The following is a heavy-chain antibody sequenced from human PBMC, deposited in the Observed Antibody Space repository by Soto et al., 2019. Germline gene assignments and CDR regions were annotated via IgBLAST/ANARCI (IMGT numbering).Heavy chain of an antibody. D-gene: IGHD3-22*01. CDR1: GFTVSSSY. CDR2: IYSGGST. V-gene: IGHV3-53*04. CDR3: ARDPYYDSSGYLASYGMDV. J-gene: IGHJ6*02. Sequence: GVLRLSCAASGFTVSSSYMSWVRQAPGKGLEWVSVIYSGGSTYYADSVKGRFTISRHNSKNTLYLQMNSLRAEDTAVYYCARDPYYDSSGYLASYGMDVWGQGTTVTVSS.